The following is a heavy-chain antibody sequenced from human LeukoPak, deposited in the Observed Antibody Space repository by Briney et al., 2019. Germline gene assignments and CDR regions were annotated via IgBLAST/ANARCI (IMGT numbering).Heavy chain of an antibody. CDR1: GFTFSSYS. Sequence: GGSLRLSCAASGFTFSSYSMNWVRQAPGKGLEWVSSISSSSSYIYYADSVKGRFTISRDNSKNTLYLQMNSLRAEDTAVYYCAKASSYSSSWSPYYFDYWGQGTLVTVSS. J-gene: IGHJ4*02. CDR3: AKASSYSSSWSPYYFDY. V-gene: IGHV3-21*04. D-gene: IGHD6-13*01. CDR2: ISSSSSYI.